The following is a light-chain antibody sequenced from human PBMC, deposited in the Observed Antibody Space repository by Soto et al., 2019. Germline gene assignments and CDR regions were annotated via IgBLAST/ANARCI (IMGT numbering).Light chain of an antibody. V-gene: IGKV3-15*01. CDR2: DTS. CDR1: QSLTSN. Sequence: EIILTQSPANLYVSPGERATLSCRASQSLTSNLAWYQQRPGQAPRLLIYDTSTMATDIPARFSGSGSGTEFTLTIASLQSEDFAVYYCQQYNHWPRMLSFGGGTRV. CDR3: QQYNHWPRMLS. J-gene: IGKJ4*01.